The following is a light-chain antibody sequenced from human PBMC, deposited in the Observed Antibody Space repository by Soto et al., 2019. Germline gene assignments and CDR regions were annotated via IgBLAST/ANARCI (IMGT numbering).Light chain of an antibody. CDR1: QSISNS. V-gene: IGKV1-39*01. Sequence: DIQMTQSLSSLSASVGDRVTITCRASQSISNSLSWYQQKPGKAPKFLIYVASTLQSGVPSRFSXSXXGTDFTLTISSLQPEDVATYYCPQTFSPPYTFGQGTKLEIK. CDR2: VAS. CDR3: PQTFSPPYT. J-gene: IGKJ2*01.